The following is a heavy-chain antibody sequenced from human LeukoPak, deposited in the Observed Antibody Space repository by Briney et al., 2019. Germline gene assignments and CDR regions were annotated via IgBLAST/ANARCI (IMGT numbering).Heavy chain of an antibody. CDR1: GFTFSGYA. J-gene: IGHJ5*02. CDR2: ISYDGSNK. Sequence: GGSLRLSCSASGFTFSGYAMHWVRKAPGKGLEWVADISYDGSNKYYAGSVKGRFTISRNNSKNILFLQMNSLRAEDTAVYYCVRGLGSDNWFDPWGQGTLVTVSS. D-gene: IGHD3-16*01. V-gene: IGHV3-30*19. CDR3: VRGLGSDNWFDP.